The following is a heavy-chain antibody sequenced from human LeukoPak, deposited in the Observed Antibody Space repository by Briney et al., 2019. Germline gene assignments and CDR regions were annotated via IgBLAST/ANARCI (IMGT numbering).Heavy chain of an antibody. CDR3: ARGRGYYDSSSYYFDY. Sequence: ASETLSLTCIVSGGSITNYIYHWAWIRQPPGKGLECIGTIYYSGSTSYNPSLKSRVTISADTSKNQFSLKLSSVTAADTAVYDFARGRGYYDSSSYYFDYWGQGTLVTVS. CDR1: GGSITNYIYH. CDR2: IYYSGST. J-gene: IGHJ4*02. V-gene: IGHV4-39*01. D-gene: IGHD3-22*01.